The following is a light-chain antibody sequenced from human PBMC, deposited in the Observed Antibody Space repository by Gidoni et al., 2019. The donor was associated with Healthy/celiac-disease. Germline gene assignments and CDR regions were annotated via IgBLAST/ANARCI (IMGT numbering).Light chain of an antibody. CDR3: QQHNTYWT. CDR2: KAS. V-gene: IGKV1-5*03. CDR1: RNLGNW. Sequence: IQMTPSPSALSLSVGDTVTITCRASRNLGNWLAWYQQKPGKAPKLLVYKASVLQTGVPLRFSGTGYGTEFTLTINSLQPDDFATYYCQQHNTYWTFGLGTKVEMK. J-gene: IGKJ1*01.